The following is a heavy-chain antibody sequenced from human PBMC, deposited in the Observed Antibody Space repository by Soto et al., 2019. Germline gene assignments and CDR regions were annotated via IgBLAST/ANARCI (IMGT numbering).Heavy chain of an antibody. CDR3: ARVRYYYDSSAYYGFDY. D-gene: IGHD3-22*01. Sequence: QVQLVQSGAEVKKPGASVKVSCKASGYTFTNYGISWVRQAPGQGLEWMGWISAYSGNTNYTQKLQGRVTMTTDTATSTSSMELRSLRSDDTAVYYCARVRYYYDSSAYYGFDYWGQGTLVTVSS. V-gene: IGHV1-18*01. CDR2: ISAYSGNT. J-gene: IGHJ4*02. CDR1: GYTFTNYG.